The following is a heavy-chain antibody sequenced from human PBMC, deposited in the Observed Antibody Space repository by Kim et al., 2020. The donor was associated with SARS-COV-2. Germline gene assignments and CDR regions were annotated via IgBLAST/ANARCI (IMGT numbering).Heavy chain of an antibody. CDR2: IYYSGST. V-gene: IGHV4-59*13. J-gene: IGHJ5*02. CDR1: GGSISSYY. D-gene: IGHD3-3*01. Sequence: SETLSLTCTVSGGSISSYYWSWIRQPPGKGLEWIGYIYYSGSTNYNPSLKSRVTISVDTSKNQFSLKLSSVTAADTAVYYCARASTSDFWSGTTFDPWGQGTLVTVSS. CDR3: ARASTSDFWSGTTFDP.